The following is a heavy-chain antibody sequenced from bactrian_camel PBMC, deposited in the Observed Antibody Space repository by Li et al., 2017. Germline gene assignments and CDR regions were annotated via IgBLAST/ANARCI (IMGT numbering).Heavy chain of an antibody. Sequence: QLVESGGGSVQAGGSLKLSCVASEEEYTTCIGRFRQAPGKGREGVARMLIGGTETDYADSVKGRFTISKDAAKRTLYLQINNLKPEDTGSYYCAAKTWGGFCITNPERYDAWGMGTQVTVS. CDR2: MLIGGTET. CDR1: EEEYTTC. J-gene: IGHJ4*01. D-gene: IGHD3*01. V-gene: IGHV3S6*01. CDR3: AAKTWGGFCITNPERYDA.